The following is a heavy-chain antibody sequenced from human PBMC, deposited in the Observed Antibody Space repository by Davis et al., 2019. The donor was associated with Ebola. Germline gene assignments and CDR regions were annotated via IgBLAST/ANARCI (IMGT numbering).Heavy chain of an antibody. V-gene: IGHV3-9*03. CDR3: AKAPKGELIYGAFET. CDR1: GFKFDEYA. D-gene: IGHD3-10*01. CDR2: ISWHSGTI. J-gene: IGHJ3*02. Sequence: SPKTPRAAPGFKFDEYAMHWVRQAPGKGLEWVSGISWHSGTIGYADSVKGRFTISRDNAMNSLYLQLNTLTSDDMAFYYCAKAPKGELIYGAFETWGQGTMVTVSS.